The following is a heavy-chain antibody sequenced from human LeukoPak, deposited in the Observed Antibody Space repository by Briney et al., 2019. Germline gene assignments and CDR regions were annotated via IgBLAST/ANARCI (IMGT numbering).Heavy chain of an antibody. D-gene: IGHD1-26*01. V-gene: IGHV4-30-2*01. CDR3: ARGGTLVRVRRFDP. CDR2: IYQSGST. CDR1: GFTFSSYS. J-gene: IGHJ5*02. Sequence: LRLSCAASGFTFSSYSMNWIRQPPGKGLEWIGYIYQSGSTYYNPSLKSRVTISMDRSKNQFSLKLSSVTAADTAVYYCARGGTLVRVRRFDPWGQGTLVTVSS.